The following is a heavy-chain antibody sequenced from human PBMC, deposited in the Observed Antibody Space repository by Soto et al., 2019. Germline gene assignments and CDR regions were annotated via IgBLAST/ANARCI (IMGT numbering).Heavy chain of an antibody. CDR2: IYYSGST. J-gene: IGHJ6*02. CDR1: GGSISSYY. V-gene: IGHV4-59*01. D-gene: IGHD3-10*01. Sequence: PSETLSLTCTVSGGSISSYYWSWIRQPPGKGLEWIGYIYYSGSTDYNPSLKSRVTISVDTSKNQFSLKLSSVTAADTAVYYCARVRGGYYGSGSYSMDVWGQGTTVTVSS. CDR3: ARVRGGYYGSGSYSMDV.